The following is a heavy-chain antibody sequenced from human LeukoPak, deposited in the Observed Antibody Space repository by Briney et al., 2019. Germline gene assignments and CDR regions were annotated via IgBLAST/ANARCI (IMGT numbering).Heavy chain of an antibody. J-gene: IGHJ6*02. Sequence: GASVKVSCKASGYTFTSYGISWARQAPGQGLEWMGWISAYNGNTNYAQKLQGRVTMTTDTSTSTAYMELRSLRSDDTAVYYCARDYLVPAAIYYYYGMDVWGQGTTVTVSS. CDR2: ISAYNGNT. D-gene: IGHD2-2*01. V-gene: IGHV1-18*01. CDR3: ARDYLVPAAIYYYYGMDV. CDR1: GYTFTSYG.